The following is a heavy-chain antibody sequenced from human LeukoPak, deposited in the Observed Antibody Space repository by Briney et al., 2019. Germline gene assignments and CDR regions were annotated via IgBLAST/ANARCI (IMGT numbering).Heavy chain of an antibody. CDR2: ISGSGGST. CDR1: GFTFSSYA. CDR3: AKAVEMATIPFDY. Sequence: GGSLRLSCAASGFTFSSYAMSWVRQAPGRGLEWVSAISGSGGSTYYADSVKGRFTISRDNSKNTLYLQMNSLRAEDTAVYYCAKAVEMATIPFDYWGQGTLVTVSS. D-gene: IGHD5-24*01. J-gene: IGHJ4*02. V-gene: IGHV3-23*01.